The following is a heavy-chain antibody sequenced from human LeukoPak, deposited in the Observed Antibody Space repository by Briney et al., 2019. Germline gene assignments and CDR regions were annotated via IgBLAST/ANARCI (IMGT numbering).Heavy chain of an antibody. J-gene: IGHJ4*02. CDR3: ATGGGPYCSSTSCH. Sequence: GASVKVSCKVSGYTLTELSMHWLRQAPGKGLEWMGGFDPEDGETIDAQKFQGRVTMTEDTSTDTAYMELSSLRSEDTAVYYCATGGGPYCSSTSCHWGQGTLVTVSS. CDR1: GYTLTELS. V-gene: IGHV1-24*01. CDR2: FDPEDGET. D-gene: IGHD2-2*01.